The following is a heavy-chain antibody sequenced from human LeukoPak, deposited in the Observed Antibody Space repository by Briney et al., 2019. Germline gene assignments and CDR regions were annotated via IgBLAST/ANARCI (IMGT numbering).Heavy chain of an antibody. V-gene: IGHV6-1*01. D-gene: IGHD3-10*01. CDR3: ARLSTLYGSGTYYNVNYYYYMDV. J-gene: IGHJ6*03. CDR1: GDSVSSNSAA. CDR2: TYYRSKWYN. Sequence: SQTLSLTCAISGDSVSSNSAAWNWIRQSPSRGLEWLGRTYYRSKWYNDYAVSVKSRITINPDTSKNQFSLQLNSVTPEDTAVYYCARLSTLYGSGTYYNVNYYYYMDVWGKGTTVTISS.